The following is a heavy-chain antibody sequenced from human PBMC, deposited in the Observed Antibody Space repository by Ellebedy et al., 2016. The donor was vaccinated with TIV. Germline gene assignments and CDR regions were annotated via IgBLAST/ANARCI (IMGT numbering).Heavy chain of an antibody. V-gene: IGHV4-34*01. CDR3: ARAPKGVTSYAFDI. CDR2: VSPSGST. CDR1: AWSFRDYY. D-gene: IGHD3-3*01. Sequence: SEPLSLTXGAYAWSFRDYYWTWIRQPPGEGLGWIGEVSPSGSTNYNPSLKSRVTISVDTSKTQFSLNLTSVTAADTAMYYCARAPKGVTSYAFDIWGQGTVVTVSS. J-gene: IGHJ3*02.